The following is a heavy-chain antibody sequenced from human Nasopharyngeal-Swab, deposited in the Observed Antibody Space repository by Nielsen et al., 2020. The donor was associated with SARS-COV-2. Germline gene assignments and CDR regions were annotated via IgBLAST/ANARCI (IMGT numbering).Heavy chain of an antibody. CDR2: ISGSGGST. Sequence: VRQMPGKGLEWVSAISGSGGSTYYADSVKGRFTISRDNSKNTLYLQMNSLRAEDTAVYYCAKVLGSSWYSNDRYFDLWGRGTLVTVSS. V-gene: IGHV3-23*01. J-gene: IGHJ2*01. D-gene: IGHD6-13*01. CDR3: AKVLGSSWYSNDRYFDL.